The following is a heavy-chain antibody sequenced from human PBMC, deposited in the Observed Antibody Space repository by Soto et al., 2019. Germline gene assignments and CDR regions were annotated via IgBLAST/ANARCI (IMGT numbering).Heavy chain of an antibody. CDR3: PRVSFLRFLEWHDSLDI. D-gene: IGHD3-3*01. J-gene: IGHJ3*02. CDR2: IKHSGST. CDR1: GGSFRGYY. Sequence: SETLSLTCAVYGGSFRGYYWSWIRQPPGKGLEWIGEIKHSGSTNYNPSLKRRVTISVDTSKNQSSLKLSSVTAAHTAVYYCPRVSFLRFLEWHDSLDICSQGTMVTLSS. V-gene: IGHV4-34*01.